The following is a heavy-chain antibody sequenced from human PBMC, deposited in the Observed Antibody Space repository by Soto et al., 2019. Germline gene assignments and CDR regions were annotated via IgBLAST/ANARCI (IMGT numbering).Heavy chain of an antibody. CDR2: ISAHNGNT. D-gene: IGHD1-1*01. CDR3: ARVRYGDY. Sequence: QVHLVQSGAEVKKPGASVKVSCQGSGYAFTTYGITWVRQAPGQGLEWMGWISAHNGNTNYAQKLQGRVTVTRDTSPSTAYMELRSLRYDDTAVYYCARVRYGDYWGQGALVTVSS. CDR1: GYAFTTYG. V-gene: IGHV1-18*01. J-gene: IGHJ4*02.